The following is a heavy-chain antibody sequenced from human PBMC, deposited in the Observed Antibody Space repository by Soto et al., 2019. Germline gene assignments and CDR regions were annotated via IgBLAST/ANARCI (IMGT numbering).Heavy chain of an antibody. CDR1: VFTFIIYC. D-gene: IGHD3-9*01. CDR2: IVSDGNRK. V-gene: IGHV3-33*01. Sequence: PRQCXRLAWSSVVFTFIIYCFGWVRHAPGKGLEWVAVIVSDGNRKFHADSVEDRLTISRDNSKQKLYLQMNRLRAEETDVYYCAREDAFEKETGFDVWGQAPMLHVS. CDR3: AREDAFEKETGFDV. J-gene: IGHJ3*01.